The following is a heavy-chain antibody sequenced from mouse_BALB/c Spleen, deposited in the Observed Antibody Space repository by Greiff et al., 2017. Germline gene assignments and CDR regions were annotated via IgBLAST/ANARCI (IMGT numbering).Heavy chain of an antibody. V-gene: IGHV14-3*02. Sequence: VQLQQSGAELVKPGASVKLSCTASGFNIKDTYMHWVKQSPEQGLEWIGRIDPANGNTKYDPKFQGKATITADTSSNTAYLQLSSLTSEDTAVYYCARVTGTDLDYWGQGTTLTVSS. CDR1: GFNIKDTY. D-gene: IGHD4-1*01. CDR3: ARVTGTDLDY. CDR2: IDPANGNT. J-gene: IGHJ2*01.